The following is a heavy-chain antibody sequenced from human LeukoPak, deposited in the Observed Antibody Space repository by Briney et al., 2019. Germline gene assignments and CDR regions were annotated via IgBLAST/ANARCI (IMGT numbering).Heavy chain of an antibody. D-gene: IGHD1-26*01. CDR1: GGTLNSYA. CDR3: ARDPVGRWSPDLDY. J-gene: IGHJ4*02. V-gene: IGHV1-69*13. CDR2: IIPISGTP. Sequence: SVKVSCKASGGTLNSYAVNWVRQAPGQGLEWMGGIIPISGTPNSAQKFQDRVTITADESTSTVYMELSSLRSEDTAVYYCARDPVGRWSPDLDYWGQGTLVTVSS.